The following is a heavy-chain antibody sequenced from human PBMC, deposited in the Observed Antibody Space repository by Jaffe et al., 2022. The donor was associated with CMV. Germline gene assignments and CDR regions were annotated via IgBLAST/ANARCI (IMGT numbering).Heavy chain of an antibody. CDR2: IFPHDSDT. CDR3: ARHGLGGCNNVGCYTSFYYYGVDV. D-gene: IGHD3-16*01. Sequence: EVQLVQSGAEVKKPGESLKISCKASGYSFKDYWIAWVRQMPGKGLECLGRIFPHDSDTKYSPSLQGQVTISVDKSINTAYLQWSSLKASDTAKYYCARHGLGGCNNVGCYTSFYYYGVDVWGQGTTVTVSS. V-gene: IGHV5-51*01. CDR1: GYSFKDYW. J-gene: IGHJ6*02.